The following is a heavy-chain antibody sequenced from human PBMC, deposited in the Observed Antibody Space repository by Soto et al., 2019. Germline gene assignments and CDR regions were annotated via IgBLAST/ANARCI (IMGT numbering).Heavy chain of an antibody. V-gene: IGHV1-46*01. CDR2: INPSGGST. Sequence: ASVKVSCKASGYTFTSYYMHWVRQAPGQGLEWMGIINPSGGSTSYAQKFQGRVTMTRDTSTSTVYMELSSLRSEDTAVYYCARERKVGVVRSGPGMDVWGQGTTVTVSS. J-gene: IGHJ6*02. CDR1: GYTFTSYY. CDR3: ARERKVGVVRSGPGMDV. D-gene: IGHD3-3*01.